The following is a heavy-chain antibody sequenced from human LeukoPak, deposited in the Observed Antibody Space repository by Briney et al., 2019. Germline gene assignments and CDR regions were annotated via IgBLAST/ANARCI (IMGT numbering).Heavy chain of an antibody. V-gene: IGHV3-49*04. CDR2: IRSKAYGGTT. D-gene: IGHD1-14*01. CDR3: TRDLRTRTPYYFDY. CDR1: GFTFGDYA. J-gene: IGHJ4*02. Sequence: PGRSLRLSCTASGFTFGDYAMSWVRQAPGKGLEWVGFIRSKAYGGTTEYAASVKGRFTISRDDSKSIAYLQMNSLKTEDTAVYYCTRDLRTRTPYYFDYWGKGTLVTVS.